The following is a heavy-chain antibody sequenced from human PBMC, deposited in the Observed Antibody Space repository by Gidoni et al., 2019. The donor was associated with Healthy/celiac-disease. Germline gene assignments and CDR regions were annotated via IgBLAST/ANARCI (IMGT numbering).Heavy chain of an antibody. CDR3: ARDVVSGPRFLNYYYGMDV. V-gene: IGHV3-21*01. CDR2: ISSSSSYI. D-gene: IGHD3-3*01. CDR1: GFTFSSYS. J-gene: IGHJ6*02. Sequence: EVQLVESGGGLVKPGGSLRLSCAASGFTFSSYSMNWVRQAPGKGLEWVSSISSSSSYIYYADSVKGRFTISRDNAKNSLYLQMNSLRAEDTAVYYCARDVVSGPRFLNYYYGMDVWGQGTTVTVSS.